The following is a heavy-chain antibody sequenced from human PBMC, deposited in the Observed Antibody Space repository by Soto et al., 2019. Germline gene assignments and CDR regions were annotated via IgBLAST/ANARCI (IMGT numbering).Heavy chain of an antibody. CDR3: ARGIRNYYGVDV. CDR1: GFTFNSYW. J-gene: IGHJ6*02. Sequence: GGSLILSCAASGFTFNSYWMHWVRQAPGKGLLWVSRINGDGGTTNYADSVKGRFTISRDNAMNTVYLQMNNLRVEDTAVYYCARGIRNYYGVDVWGQGTTVTVSS. V-gene: IGHV3-74*01. D-gene: IGHD2-15*01. CDR2: INGDGGTT.